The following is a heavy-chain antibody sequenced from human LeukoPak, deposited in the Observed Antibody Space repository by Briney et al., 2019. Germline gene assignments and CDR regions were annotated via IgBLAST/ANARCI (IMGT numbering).Heavy chain of an antibody. Sequence: GASVKVSCKVSGYTLTELSMHWVRQAPGKGLEWMGGFDPEDGETIYAQKFQGRVTMTEDTSTDTAYMELSSLRSEDTAVYYCATGPPTYSSGWFDYWGQGTLVTVSS. CDR1: GYTLTELS. V-gene: IGHV1-24*01. J-gene: IGHJ4*02. D-gene: IGHD6-19*01. CDR2: FDPEDGET. CDR3: ATGPPTYSSGWFDY.